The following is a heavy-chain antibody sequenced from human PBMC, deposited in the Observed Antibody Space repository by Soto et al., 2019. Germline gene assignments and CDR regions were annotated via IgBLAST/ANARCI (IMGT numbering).Heavy chain of an antibody. D-gene: IGHD3-16*01. CDR2: IGSAGDT. CDR3: AKGYRGSFNY. V-gene: IGHV3-13*01. J-gene: IGHJ4*02. CDR1: GFTFSSYA. Sequence: GSLRLSCAASGFTFSSYAVHWVRQPTGKGLEWVSVIGSAGDTYYPGSVKGRFTISRENAKNSLYLQMNSLRAEDTAVYYCAKGYRGSFNYWGQGTRCTVAS.